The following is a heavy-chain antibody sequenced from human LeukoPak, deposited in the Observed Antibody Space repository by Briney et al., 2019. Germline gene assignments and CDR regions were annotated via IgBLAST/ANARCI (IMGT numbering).Heavy chain of an antibody. J-gene: IGHJ4*02. D-gene: IGHD3-16*01. CDR1: GFTFSDYY. Sequence: GGSLRLSCAASGFTFSDYYMSWIRQAPGKGLEWISYISGSSVTKYYADSMKGRFIISRDNAKNSLYLQINSLRAEDTAIYYCARDFRVWEDWGQGTLVTVSS. CDR2: ISGSSVTK. CDR3: ARDFRVWED. V-gene: IGHV3-11*01.